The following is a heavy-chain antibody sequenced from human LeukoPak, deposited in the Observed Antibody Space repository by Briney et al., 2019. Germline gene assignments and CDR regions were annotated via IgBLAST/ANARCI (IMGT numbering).Heavy chain of an antibody. V-gene: IGHV3-33*01. D-gene: IGHD3-16*01. J-gene: IGHJ4*02. Sequence: GGSLRLSCAASGFTFSSYGMHWVRQAPGKGLEWVAVIWYDGSNKYYADSVKGRFTISRDNSKNTLYLQMNSLRAEDTAVYYCARARGPGPFDYWGRGTLVTVSS. CDR3: ARARGPGPFDY. CDR1: GFTFSSYG. CDR2: IWYDGSNK.